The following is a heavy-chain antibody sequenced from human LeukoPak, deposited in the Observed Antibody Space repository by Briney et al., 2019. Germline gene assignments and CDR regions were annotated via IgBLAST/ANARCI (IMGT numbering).Heavy chain of an antibody. Sequence: PSETLSLTCTVSGGSISSSIYYWGWIRPPPGKGLEWIGYIYYSGSTNYNPSLKSRVTISVDTSKNQFSLKLSSVTAADTAVYYCALGPSRWYFDLWGRGTLVTVSS. V-gene: IGHV4-61*05. J-gene: IGHJ2*01. CDR1: GGSISSSIYY. CDR2: IYYSGST. CDR3: ALGPSRWYFDL.